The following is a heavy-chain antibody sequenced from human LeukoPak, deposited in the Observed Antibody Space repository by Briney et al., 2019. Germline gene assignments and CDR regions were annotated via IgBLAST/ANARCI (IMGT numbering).Heavy chain of an antibody. D-gene: IGHD5-18*01. CDR2: ISASGGST. J-gene: IGHJ4*02. CDR1: GFTFSDYA. CDR3: AKDLRGNSYGQKDY. V-gene: IGHV3-23*01. Sequence: GGSLRLSCAASGFTFSDYAMSWVRQAPGKGLEWVSTISASGGSTYYADSVKGRFTISRDNSKNTLYLQMYSLRAEDTALYYCAKDLRGNSYGQKDYWGQGTLVTVSS.